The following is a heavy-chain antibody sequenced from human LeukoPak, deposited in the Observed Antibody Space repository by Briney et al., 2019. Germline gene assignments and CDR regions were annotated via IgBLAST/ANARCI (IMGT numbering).Heavy chain of an antibody. V-gene: IGHV3-66*02. CDR3: ARGSSSSHYYYYYYMDV. Sequence: PGGSLRLSCAASGFTVSSNYMSWVRQAPGKGLEWVSVIYSGGSTYYADSVTGRFTISRDNSKNTLYLQMNSLRAEDTAVYYCARGSSSSHYYYYYYMDVWGKGTTVTVSS. J-gene: IGHJ6*03. CDR1: GFTVSSNY. CDR2: IYSGGST. D-gene: IGHD6-6*01.